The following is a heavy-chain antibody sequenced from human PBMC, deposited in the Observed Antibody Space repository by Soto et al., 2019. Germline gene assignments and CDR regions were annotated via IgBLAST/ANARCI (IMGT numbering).Heavy chain of an antibody. V-gene: IGHV3-23*01. D-gene: IGHD6-13*01. CDR3: AKGYTKKGRHGNSSSWYYFDY. Sequence: GGSLRLSCAASGFTFSSYAMSWVRQAPGKGLEWVSAISGSGGSTYYADSVKGRFTISRDNSKNTLYLQMNSLRAEDTAVYYCAKGYTKKGRHGNSSSWYYFDYWGQGTLVTVSS. CDR2: ISGSGGST. J-gene: IGHJ4*02. CDR1: GFTFSSYA.